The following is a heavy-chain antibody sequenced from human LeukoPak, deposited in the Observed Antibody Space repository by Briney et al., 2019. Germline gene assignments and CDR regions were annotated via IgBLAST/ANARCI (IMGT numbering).Heavy chain of an antibody. CDR1: GYTFSSYY. CDR2: INPSGGST. J-gene: IGHJ3*02. CDR3: AREGRGDGFDI. V-gene: IGHV1-46*01. D-gene: IGHD3-10*01. Sequence: ASVKVSCKASGYTFSSYYIHWVRQAPGQGLEWMEIINPSGGSTSYAQKFQGRVTMTRDTSTGTVYMELSSLRSEDTAVYYCAREGRGDGFDIWGQGTMVTVSS.